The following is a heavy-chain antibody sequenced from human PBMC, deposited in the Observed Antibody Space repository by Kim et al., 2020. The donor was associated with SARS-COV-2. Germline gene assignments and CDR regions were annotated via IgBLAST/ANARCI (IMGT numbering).Heavy chain of an antibody. CDR3: VDRDGMHV. CDR2: GSQI. V-gene: IGHV3-7*01. J-gene: IGHJ6*01. Sequence: GSQIHYVASVKGRFTISRDNAKNSLYLQMNSLRVEDTAVYYCVDRDGMHVWGQGTTVTVSS. D-gene: IGHD3-10*01.